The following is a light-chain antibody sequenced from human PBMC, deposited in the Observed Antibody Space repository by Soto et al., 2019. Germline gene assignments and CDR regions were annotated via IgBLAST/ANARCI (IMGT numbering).Light chain of an antibody. Sequence: QAVLTQPPSVSGAPGQRVTISCTGSSSNIGAGYDVHWYQQLPGTAPKLLIYGNSNRPSRVPDRVSGSKSGTSASLAITGLQAEDEADYDCQSYDSSLSVGFGGGTQRTVL. CDR1: SSNIGAGYD. CDR2: GNS. V-gene: IGLV1-40*01. J-gene: IGLJ2*01. CDR3: QSYDSSLSVG.